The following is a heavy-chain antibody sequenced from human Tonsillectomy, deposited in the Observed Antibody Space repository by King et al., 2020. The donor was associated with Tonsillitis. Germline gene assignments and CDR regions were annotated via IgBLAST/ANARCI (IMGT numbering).Heavy chain of an antibody. Sequence: QLVQSGAEVKKPGESLKISCKGSGYSFTSYWIGWVRQVPGKGLEWMGIIYPGDSETRYSSSFQGQVTMSADKSSSTAYLQWSSLKASDTAMYYCARSVVPAAIEYFQHWGQGTLVTVSS. J-gene: IGHJ1*01. CDR3: ARSVVPAAIEYFQH. CDR1: GYSFTSYW. V-gene: IGHV5-51*03. D-gene: IGHD2-2*01. CDR2: IYPGDSET.